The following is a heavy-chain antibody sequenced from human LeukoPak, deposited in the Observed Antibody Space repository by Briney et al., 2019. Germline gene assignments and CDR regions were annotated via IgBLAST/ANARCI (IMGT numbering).Heavy chain of an antibody. V-gene: IGHV1-18*01. J-gene: IGHJ5*02. CDR3: ARDYLEQYSSKYNWFDP. Sequence: ASVKVSCKASGYTFTTYAISWVRQAPGQGLEWMGWISTYNGNTNYAQKLQGRVTMTTDTSTSTAYMELRSLRSDDTAVYYCARDYLEQYSSKYNWFDPWGQGTLITVSS. CDR1: GYTFTTYA. CDR2: ISTYNGNT. D-gene: IGHD6-13*01.